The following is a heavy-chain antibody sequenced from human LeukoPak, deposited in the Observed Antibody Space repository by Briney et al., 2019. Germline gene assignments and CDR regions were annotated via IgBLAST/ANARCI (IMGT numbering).Heavy chain of an antibody. CDR2: ISSSSSYI. CDR1: GLTFSSYS. CDR3: ARDTYYYDSSGSGGY. D-gene: IGHD3-22*01. J-gene: IGHJ4*02. Sequence: GGSLRLSCAASGLTFSSYSMNWVRQAPGKGLEWVSSISSSSSYIYYADSVKGRFTISRDNAKNSLYLQMNSLRAEDTAVYYCARDTYYYDSSGSGGYWGQGTLVTVSS. V-gene: IGHV3-21*01.